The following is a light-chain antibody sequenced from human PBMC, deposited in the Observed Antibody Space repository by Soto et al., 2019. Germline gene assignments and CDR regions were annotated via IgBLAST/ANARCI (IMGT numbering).Light chain of an antibody. V-gene: IGKV1-5*03. CDR1: QSINTW. Sequence: DIQMTQSPSTLSASVGDRVTITCRASQSINTWLAWYQQKPGQAPRLLIYTASSLESGVPSRFSGSGFGTELTLTISRLQPDDFAAYYCQQHESYPRTFGQGTKVEIK. J-gene: IGKJ1*01. CDR2: TAS. CDR3: QQHESYPRT.